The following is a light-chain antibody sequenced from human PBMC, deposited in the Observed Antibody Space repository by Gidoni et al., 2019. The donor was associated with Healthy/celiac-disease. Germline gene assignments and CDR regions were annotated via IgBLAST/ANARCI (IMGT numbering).Light chain of an antibody. CDR1: ALPKHY. CDR3: QSAYSSGTQWV. V-gene: IGLV3-25*02. CDR2: KDS. Sequence: YELTQPPSVSVSPGQTARINCSGDALPKHYAYWYQQKPGQAPVLVIYKDSERPSGIPERFSGSSSGTTVTLTISGVQAEDEADYYCQSAYSSGTQWVFGTGTKVTVL. J-gene: IGLJ1*01.